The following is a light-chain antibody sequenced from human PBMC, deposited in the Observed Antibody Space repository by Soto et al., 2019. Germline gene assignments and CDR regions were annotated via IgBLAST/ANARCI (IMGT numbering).Light chain of an antibody. CDR3: QQYNNWPLT. Sequence: EIVMTQSPATLSVSLGERATLSCRASQSVSSKTAWYQQKPGQAPRLLIYGASTRATAIPARFSGSGSGIEFTLTISSLQSEDFAVYYCQQYNNWPLTFGGGTKVEIK. CDR1: QSVSSK. J-gene: IGKJ4*01. V-gene: IGKV3-15*01. CDR2: GAS.